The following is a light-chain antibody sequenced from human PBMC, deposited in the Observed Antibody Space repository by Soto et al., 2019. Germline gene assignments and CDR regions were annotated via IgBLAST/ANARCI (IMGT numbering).Light chain of an antibody. CDR1: QSVSSN. Sequence: EIVMTQSPATLSVSPGERATLSCRASQSVSSNLAWYQQKPGQAPRLLIYGASSRATGIPDRFSGSGSGTDFTLTISSLQPEDFATYYCQQSYITPVTFGQGTKVDI. CDR3: QQSYITPVT. CDR2: GAS. J-gene: IGKJ1*01. V-gene: IGKV3D-15*01.